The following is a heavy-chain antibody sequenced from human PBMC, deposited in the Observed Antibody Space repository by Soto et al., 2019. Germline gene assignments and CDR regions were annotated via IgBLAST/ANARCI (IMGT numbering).Heavy chain of an antibody. CDR1: GFDASVNY. V-gene: IGHV3-66*01. CDR2: INSGGST. CDR3: VRENYYYGMDV. J-gene: IGHJ6*02. Sequence: GGSLRLSCAASGFDASVNYMTWVRQAPGKGLEWVSAINSGGSTFYADSVKGRFTISRGNSKNTLYLQMNSLRVEDTAMYYCVRENYYYGMDVWGQGTAVTVSS.